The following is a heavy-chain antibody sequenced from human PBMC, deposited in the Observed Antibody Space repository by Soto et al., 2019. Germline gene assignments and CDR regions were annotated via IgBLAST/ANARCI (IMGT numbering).Heavy chain of an antibody. CDR1: GGSFSGYY. CDR2: INHSGST. CDR3: ARSGETRHYYDFWSGYYRSPTYYYGMDV. V-gene: IGHV4-34*01. J-gene: IGHJ6*02. D-gene: IGHD3-3*01. Sequence: KTSETLSLTCAVYGGSFSGYYWSWIRQPPGKGLEWIGEINHSGSTNYNPSLKSRVTISVDTSKNQFSLKLSSVTAADTAVYYCARSGETRHYYDFWSGYYRSPTYYYGMDVWGQGTTVTVS.